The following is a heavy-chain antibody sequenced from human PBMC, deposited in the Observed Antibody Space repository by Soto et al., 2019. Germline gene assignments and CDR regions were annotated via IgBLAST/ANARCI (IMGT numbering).Heavy chain of an antibody. CDR3: ARGPPLGY. Sequence: QLQLQESGXXXVKPSQTLSLTCAVSGGSISSGGYSWSWIRQPPGKGLECIGYIYHSGSTYYSPSLKSRVTISVDRSKNQFSLKLSSVTAADTAVYYCARGPPLGYWGQGTLVTVSS. J-gene: IGHJ4*02. V-gene: IGHV4-30-2*01. CDR1: GGSISSGGYS. CDR2: IYHSGST.